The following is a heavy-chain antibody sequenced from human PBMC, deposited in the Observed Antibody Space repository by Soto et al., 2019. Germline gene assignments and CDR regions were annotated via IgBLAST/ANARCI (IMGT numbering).Heavy chain of an antibody. D-gene: IGHD6-13*01. J-gene: IGHJ5*02. CDR2: IIPIFGTA. Sequence: SVKVSCKASGGTFSSYAISWVRQAPGQGLEWMGGIIPIFGTANYAQKFQGRVTITADESTSTAYMELSSLRSEDTAVYYCARDSSHVSNWFDPWGQGTLVTVSS. CDR1: GGTFSSYA. CDR3: ARDSSHVSNWFDP. V-gene: IGHV1-69*13.